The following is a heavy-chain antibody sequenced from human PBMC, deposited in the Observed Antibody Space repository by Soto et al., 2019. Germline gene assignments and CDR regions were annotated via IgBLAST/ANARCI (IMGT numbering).Heavy chain of an antibody. Sequence: ASVKVSCKTSGFTFSSSAVHWVRQARGHRLQWIGWIDVGSANANYAQMLQERVTISRDMSTSTAYMELSSLRSEDTAVYYCASGIPDTDYCSGGSCYSRILRYYYYGMDVWG. CDR1: GFTFSSSA. CDR2: IDVGSANA. CDR3: ASGIPDTDYCSGGSCYSRILRYYYYGMDV. J-gene: IGHJ6*02. V-gene: IGHV1-58*01. D-gene: IGHD2-15*01.